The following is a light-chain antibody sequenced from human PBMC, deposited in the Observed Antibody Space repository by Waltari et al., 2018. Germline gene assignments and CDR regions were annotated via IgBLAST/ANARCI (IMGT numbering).Light chain of an antibody. Sequence: EIVITHSPATLSVSPGERATLSCRASQSVTSNLAWYQQKPGQAPRLLIYGASTRATGIPARFSGSGSGTEFTLTISSLQSEDFAVYYCQQYYNWPTFGQGTRLEIK. CDR2: GAS. V-gene: IGKV3-15*01. CDR3: QQYYNWPT. J-gene: IGKJ5*01. CDR1: QSVTSN.